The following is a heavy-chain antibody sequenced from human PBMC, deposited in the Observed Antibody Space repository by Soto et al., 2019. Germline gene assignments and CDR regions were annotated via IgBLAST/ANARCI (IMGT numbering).Heavy chain of an antibody. CDR1: VFIFRSYS. J-gene: IGHJ4*02. Sequence: PGGSLRLSCAASVFIFRSYSMAWVRQAPGKGLEYVSGVSNNDGRTTSYADSVKGRFTISRDNSKNTLYLQMSSLRTEDTAVYYCVKDGQVVANPFESWGQGTLVTVSS. CDR2: VSNNDGRTT. CDR3: VKDGQVVANPFES. V-gene: IGHV3-64D*06. D-gene: IGHD3-22*01.